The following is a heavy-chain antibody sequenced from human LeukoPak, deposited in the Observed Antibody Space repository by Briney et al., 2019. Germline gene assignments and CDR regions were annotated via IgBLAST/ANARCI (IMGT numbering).Heavy chain of an antibody. V-gene: IGHV4-4*07. J-gene: IGHJ4*02. D-gene: IGHD3-22*01. CDR3: ARGPQYYYDGSGTGFDY. Sequence: RASETLSLTCTVSGGSISSYYWSWIRQPAGKGLEWIGRIYTSGSTNYNPSLKSRVTMSVDTSKNQFSLKLSSVTAADTAVYYCARGPQYYYDGSGTGFDYWGQGTLVTVSS. CDR2: IYTSGST. CDR1: GGSISSYY.